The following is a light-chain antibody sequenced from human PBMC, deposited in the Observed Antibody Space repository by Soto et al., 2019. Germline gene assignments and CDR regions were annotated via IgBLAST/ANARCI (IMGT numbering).Light chain of an antibody. V-gene: IGKV3-11*01. CDR3: QQRSHWPPIT. CDR1: QSVSNY. CDR2: DAS. Sequence: EIVMTQSPATLSLSPGERATLSCRASQSVSNYLAWYQQKPGQAPRLLIYDASNRATGIPARFSGSGSGTDFTLTISSLEPEDFAVYFXQQRSHWPPITFGQGTRLEIK. J-gene: IGKJ5*01.